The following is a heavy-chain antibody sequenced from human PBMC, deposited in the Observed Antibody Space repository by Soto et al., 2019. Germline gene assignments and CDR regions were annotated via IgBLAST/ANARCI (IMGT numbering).Heavy chain of an antibody. Sequence: SETLSLTCAVSGYYISSGYHWGWIRQPPGKGLEWIGNIFHSGSTHYNPSLKSRVTISVATSHHQFSLKLRSVTAAYSAVYYCARANWAMCGMDVWGQGTTVTVSS. D-gene: IGHD7-27*01. CDR2: IFHSGST. CDR1: GYYISSGYH. CDR3: ARANWAMCGMDV. J-gene: IGHJ6*02. V-gene: IGHV4-38-2*01.